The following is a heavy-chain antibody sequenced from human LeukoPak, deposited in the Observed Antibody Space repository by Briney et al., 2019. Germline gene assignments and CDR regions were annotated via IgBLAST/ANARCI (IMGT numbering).Heavy chain of an antibody. V-gene: IGHV4-59*08. CDR2: IYYSGST. CDR3: ARHKVLWFGEHGHYCGMDV. J-gene: IGHJ6*02. CDR1: GGSISSYY. Sequence: PSETLSLTCTVSGGSISSYYWSWIRQPPGKGLEWIGYIYYSGSTNYNPSLKSRVTISVDTSKNQFSLKLSSVTAADTAVYYCARHKVLWFGEHGHYCGMDVWGQGTTVTVSS. D-gene: IGHD3-10*01.